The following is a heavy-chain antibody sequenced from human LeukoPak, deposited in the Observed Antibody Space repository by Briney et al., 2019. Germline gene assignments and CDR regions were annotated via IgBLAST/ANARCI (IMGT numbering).Heavy chain of an antibody. Sequence: AASVKVSCKASGYTFTSYGISWVRQAPGQGLEWMGWISAYNGNTNYAQKLQGRVTMTTDTSTSTAYMELSRLTSDDTAVYYCARGPPYSQVDYWGQGTLVTVSS. CDR2: ISAYNGNT. D-gene: IGHD4-11*01. CDR3: ARGPPYSQVDY. CDR1: GYTFTSYG. J-gene: IGHJ4*02. V-gene: IGHV1-18*01.